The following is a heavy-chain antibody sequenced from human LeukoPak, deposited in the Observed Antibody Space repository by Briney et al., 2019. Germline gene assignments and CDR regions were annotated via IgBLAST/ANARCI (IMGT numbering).Heavy chain of an antibody. V-gene: IGHV4-39*01. CDR2: MFYSGKS. Sequence: PSETLCLTCTVSGGSISSSSYYWGWIRPPQGKGLVGIGNMFYSGKSYYNPSLHRRVIITFNTSKNQFFLKLSSVTAADTAVYYCARNLKSGRNFDYWGQGTLVAVSS. J-gene: IGHJ4*02. D-gene: IGHD6-6*01. CDR3: ARNLKSGRNFDY. CDR1: GGSISSSSYY.